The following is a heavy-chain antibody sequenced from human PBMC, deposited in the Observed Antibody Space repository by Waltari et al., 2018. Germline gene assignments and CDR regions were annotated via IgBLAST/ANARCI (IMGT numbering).Heavy chain of an antibody. CDR2: IYYSWST. Sequence: QLQLQESGPGLVKPSETLSLTCTVSGGSISSSSYYWGWIRQPPGKGLEWIGSIYYSWSTYYNPSLKSRVTISVDTSKNQFSLKLSSVTAADTAVYYCAREPKAAAGRGWFDPWGQGTLVTVSS. D-gene: IGHD6-13*01. CDR1: GGSISSSSYY. J-gene: IGHJ5*02. CDR3: AREPKAAAGRGWFDP. V-gene: IGHV4-39*07.